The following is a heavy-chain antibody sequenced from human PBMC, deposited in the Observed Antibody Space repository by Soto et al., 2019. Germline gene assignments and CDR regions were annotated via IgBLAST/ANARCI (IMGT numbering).Heavy chain of an antibody. CDR3: ARVDYGAINWFDP. CDR1: GYTFTSYA. V-gene: IGHV1-18*01. D-gene: IGHD4-17*01. J-gene: IGHJ5*02. Sequence: ASVKVSCKASGYTFTSYAMHWVRQAPGQRLEWMGWISAYNGNTNYAQKLQGRVTMTTDTSTSTAYMELRSLRSDDTAVYYCARVDYGAINWFDPWGQGTLVTVSS. CDR2: ISAYNGNT.